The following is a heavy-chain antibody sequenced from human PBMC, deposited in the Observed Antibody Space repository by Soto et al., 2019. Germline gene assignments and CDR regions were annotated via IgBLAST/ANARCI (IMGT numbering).Heavy chain of an antibody. V-gene: IGHV3-30-3*01. D-gene: IGHD3-9*01. J-gene: IGHJ4*02. CDR3: AKETNAYEINF. Sequence: QVQLVESGGGVVQPGGPLRLSCAASGFIFSGYAMHWVRQAPGKGLEWVAVISYDGNSQYYADSVKGRFTVSRDNSNNIIYVEMNNLRDEDTAMYYCAKETNAYEINFWGQGTLVTVSP. CDR1: GFIFSGYA. CDR2: ISYDGNSQ.